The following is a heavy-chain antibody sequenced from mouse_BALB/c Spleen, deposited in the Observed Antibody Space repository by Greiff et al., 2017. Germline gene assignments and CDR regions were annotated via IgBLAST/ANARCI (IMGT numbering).Heavy chain of an antibody. J-gene: IGHJ1*01. V-gene: IGHV1-80*01. Sequence: VQLVESGAELVRPGSSVKISCKASGYAFSSYWMNWVKQRPGQGLEWIGQIYPGDGDTNYNGKFKGKATLTADKSSSTAYMQLSSLTSEDSAVYFCAHGYYWYFDVWGAGTTVTVSS. D-gene: IGHD2-2*01. CDR3: AHGYYWYFDV. CDR2: IYPGDGDT. CDR1: GYAFSSYW.